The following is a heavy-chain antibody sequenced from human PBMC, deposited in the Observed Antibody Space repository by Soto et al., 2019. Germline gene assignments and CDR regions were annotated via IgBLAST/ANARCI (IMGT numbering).Heavy chain of an antibody. J-gene: IGHJ5*02. D-gene: IGHD5-18*01. V-gene: IGHV1-8*01. CDR1: GYTFTNND. CDR3: ARMESFGSLNSFEP. CDR2: MNPGSGDT. Sequence: ASVKVSCKASGYTFTNNDVSWVRQATGQGLEWMGWMNPGSGDTGYAQKFQGRVAMTRDIPIATAYMELNSLTYEDTDIYYCARMESFGSLNSFEPWGEGTLVTSPQ.